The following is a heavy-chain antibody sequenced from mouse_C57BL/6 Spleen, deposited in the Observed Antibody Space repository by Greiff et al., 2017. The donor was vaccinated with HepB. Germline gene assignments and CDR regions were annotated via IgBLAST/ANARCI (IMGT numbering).Heavy chain of an antibody. CDR1: GYTFTNYW. CDR2: IYPGGGYT. D-gene: IGHD2-4*01. Sequence: QVQLKESGAELVRPGTSVKMSCKASGYTFTNYWIGWAKQRPGHGLEWIGDIYPGGGYTNYNEKFKGKATLTADKSSSTAYMQVSSLTSEDSAIYYCARFADYDYDEGTYFDYWGQGTTLTVSS. V-gene: IGHV1-63*01. J-gene: IGHJ2*01. CDR3: ARFADYDYDEGTYFDY.